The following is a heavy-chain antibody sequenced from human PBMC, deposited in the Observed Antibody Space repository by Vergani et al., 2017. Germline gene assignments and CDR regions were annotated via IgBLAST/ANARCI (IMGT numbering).Heavy chain of an antibody. CDR2: ISSSSSTI. Sequence: EVQLVESGGGLVQPGGSLRLSCAASGFTFSSYSMNWVRQAPGKGLEWVSYISSSSSTIYYADSVKGRFPISRDNAKNSLYLQMNSLRAEDTAVYYCAKPMEGGTYDFDYWGQGTLVTVSS. V-gene: IGHV3-48*01. J-gene: IGHJ4*02. CDR3: AKPMEGGTYDFDY. CDR1: GFTFSSYS. D-gene: IGHD1-1*01.